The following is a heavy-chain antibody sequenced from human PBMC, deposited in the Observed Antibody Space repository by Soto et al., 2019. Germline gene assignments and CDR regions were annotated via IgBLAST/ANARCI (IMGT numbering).Heavy chain of an antibody. Sequence: GGSLRLSCAASGVTFSDYYMSWIRQAPGKGLEWVSYISSSSSYTNYADSVKGRFTISRDNAKNSLYLQMNSLRAEDTAVYYCARGSDWFDPWGQGTLVTVSS. V-gene: IGHV3-11*06. CDR2: ISSSSSYT. CDR3: ARGSDWFDP. CDR1: GVTFSDYY. J-gene: IGHJ5*02.